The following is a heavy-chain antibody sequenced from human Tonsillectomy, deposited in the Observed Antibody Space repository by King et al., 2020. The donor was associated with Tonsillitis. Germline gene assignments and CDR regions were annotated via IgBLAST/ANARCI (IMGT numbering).Heavy chain of an antibody. CDR3: AKDIGMATTPGVSDY. CDR2: ISWNSGSI. V-gene: IGHV3-9*01. CDR1: GFTFDDYA. Sequence: VQLVESGGGLVQPGRSLRLSCAASGFTFDDYAMHWVRQAPGKGLEWVSGISWNSGSIGYADSVKGRFTISRDNAKNSLYLQMNSLRAEDTALYYCAKDIGMATTPGVSDYWGQGTLVTVSS. D-gene: IGHD5-24*01. J-gene: IGHJ4*02.